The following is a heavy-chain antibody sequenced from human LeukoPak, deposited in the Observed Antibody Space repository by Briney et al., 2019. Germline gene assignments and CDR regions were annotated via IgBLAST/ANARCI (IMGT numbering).Heavy chain of an antibody. CDR1: GFTFSSYA. V-gene: IGHV3-23*01. CDR2: ISGSGGST. J-gene: IGHJ4*02. D-gene: IGHD5-24*01. Sequence: GGSLRLSCAASGFTFSSYAMSWVRQALGKGLEWVSAISGSGGSTYYADSVKGRFTISRDNSKNTLYLQMNSLRAEDTAVYYCAKAQPQRWLQFQPISGFDYWGQGTLVTVS. CDR3: AKAQPQRWLQFQPISGFDY.